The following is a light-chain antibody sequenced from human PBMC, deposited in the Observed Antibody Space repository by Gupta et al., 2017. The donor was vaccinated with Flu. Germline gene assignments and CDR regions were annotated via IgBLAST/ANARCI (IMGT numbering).Light chain of an antibody. V-gene: IGLV1-47*01. Sequence: QFVLPQTPSASGTPGRRATISCFGGDSNIGNNYVYWYQQFPGAAPKVLIYRNDQRPSGVPDRISGSKSDTSASLAISGRRAEDEADYYCSAWDDSLNAWVFGGGTKLTVL. J-gene: IGLJ3*02. CDR1: DSNIGNNY. CDR3: SAWDDSLNAWV. CDR2: RND.